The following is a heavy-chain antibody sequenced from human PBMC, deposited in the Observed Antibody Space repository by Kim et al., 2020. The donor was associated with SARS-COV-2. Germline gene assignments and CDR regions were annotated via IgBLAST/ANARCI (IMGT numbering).Heavy chain of an antibody. D-gene: IGHD3-22*01. CDR2: IYTSGST. CDR1: GGSISSGSYY. CDR3: ARGGTYYYDSGFDY. Sequence: SETLSLTCTVSGGSISSGSYYWSWIRQPAGKGLEWIGRIYTSGSTNYNPSLQSRVTISVDTSKNQFSLKLSSVTAADTAVYYCARGGTYYYDSGFDYWGQGTLVTVSS. V-gene: IGHV4-61*02. J-gene: IGHJ4*02.